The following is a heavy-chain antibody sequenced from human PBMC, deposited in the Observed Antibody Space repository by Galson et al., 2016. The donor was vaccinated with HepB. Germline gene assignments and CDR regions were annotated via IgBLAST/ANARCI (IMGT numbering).Heavy chain of an antibody. Sequence: SLRLSCAASRFTFSIYGMHWVRQAPGKGLEWVAIISYDGSNKYYGDSVKGRFTISRDNSKNTVYLQMNSLRVEDTAVYYCAKDSSAMVESFDSWGQGALVIVSS. J-gene: IGHJ4*02. D-gene: IGHD5-18*01. CDR3: AKDSSAMVESFDS. CDR1: RFTFSIYG. V-gene: IGHV3-30*18. CDR2: ISYDGSNK.